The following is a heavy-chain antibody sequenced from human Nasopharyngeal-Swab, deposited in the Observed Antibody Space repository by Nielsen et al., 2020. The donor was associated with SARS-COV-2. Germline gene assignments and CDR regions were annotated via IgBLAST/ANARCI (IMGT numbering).Heavy chain of an antibody. V-gene: IGHV4-34*01. D-gene: IGHD2-2*01. CDR2: INHSGST. CDR3: ARGLSGVVPAPILGLGPYYYYYYMDV. J-gene: IGHJ6*03. Sequence: ESLKISCAASGFTFNNYNFNWVRQPPGKGPEWIAEINHSGSTSYNPSLRSRVTLSVDTSMNQVSLEVSSVTAADTAVYYCARGLSGVVPAPILGLGPYYYYYYMDVWGKGTTVTVSS. CDR1: GFTFNNYN.